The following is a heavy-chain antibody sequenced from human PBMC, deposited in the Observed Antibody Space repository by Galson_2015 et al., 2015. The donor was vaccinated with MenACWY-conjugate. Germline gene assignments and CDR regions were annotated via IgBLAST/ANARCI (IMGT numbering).Heavy chain of an antibody. Sequence: SLRLSCAASGFTFNSYAMNWVRQVPGKGLEWVSGISGSGDTTFYADSVKGRFTISRDNSKNTLFLQLNSLRAEDTAVYYCAKVRYFDWSQGFGSWGQGTLVTVSS. CDR1: GFTFNSYA. CDR3: AKVRYFDWSQGFGS. J-gene: IGHJ4*02. D-gene: IGHD3-9*01. CDR2: ISGSGDTT. V-gene: IGHV3-23*01.